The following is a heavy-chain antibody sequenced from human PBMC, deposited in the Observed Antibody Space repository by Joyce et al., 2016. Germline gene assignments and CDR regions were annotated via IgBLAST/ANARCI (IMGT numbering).Heavy chain of an antibody. D-gene: IGHD4-17*01. V-gene: IGHV1-18*04. CDR1: CYTFSNYG. CDR3: AGGVGDLGY. CDR2: ISPHNGVT. J-gene: IGHJ4*02. Sequence: QVQLVQSGPELKKPGASVKVSCKASCYTFSNYGFSWVRQAPGPGLQWMGWISPHNGVTNYARNLQGRVTMTTDTSTSTAYMELRSLTSDDTAVYYCAGGVGDLGYWGQGTLVTVSS.